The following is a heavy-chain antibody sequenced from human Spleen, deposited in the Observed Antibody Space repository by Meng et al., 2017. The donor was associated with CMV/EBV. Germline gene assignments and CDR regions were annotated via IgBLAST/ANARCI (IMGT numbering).Heavy chain of an antibody. CDR1: FMFRRYD. CDR2: IQYDGNKE. J-gene: IGHJ3*02. CDR3: TRETPRFIVGGEDAFDI. Sequence: FMFRRYDMHWVRQAPGKGLEWVSFIQYDGNKEYYADSVKGRFTISRDNSKKLLYLQMNSLRAEDTAVYFCTRETPRFIVGGEDAFDIWGQGTMVTVSS. V-gene: IGHV3-30*02. D-gene: IGHD1-26*01.